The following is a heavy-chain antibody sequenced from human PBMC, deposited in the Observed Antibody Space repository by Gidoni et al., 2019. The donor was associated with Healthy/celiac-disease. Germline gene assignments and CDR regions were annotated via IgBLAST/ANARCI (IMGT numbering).Heavy chain of an antibody. CDR2: IDPSDSYT. D-gene: IGHD3-9*01. V-gene: IGHV5-10-1*03. CDR1: GYSCTSYW. CDR3: ARRYYDILTGFPHFDY. J-gene: IGHJ4*02. Sequence: EVQLVQSGAAVKKPGESLRISCKGSGYSCTSYWISWVRQMPGKGLEWMGRIDPSDSYTNYSPSFQGHVTISADKSISTAYLQWSSLKASDTAMYYCARRYYDILTGFPHFDYWGQGTLVTVSS.